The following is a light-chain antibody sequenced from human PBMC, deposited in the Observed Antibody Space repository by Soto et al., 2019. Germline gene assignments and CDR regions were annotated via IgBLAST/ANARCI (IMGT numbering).Light chain of an antibody. CDR1: SSDIGANIY. CDR3: TSFGGINNFVV. V-gene: IGLV2-14*01. J-gene: IGLJ2*01. CDR2: EVS. Sequence: QSALTQPASVSGSPGQSITISCTGTSSDIGANIYVSWYQQHPGKAPKLIIHEVSNRPSGVSNRFSGSKSGNTASLIISGLQAEDEADYYCTSFGGINNFVVFGGGTKLTVL.